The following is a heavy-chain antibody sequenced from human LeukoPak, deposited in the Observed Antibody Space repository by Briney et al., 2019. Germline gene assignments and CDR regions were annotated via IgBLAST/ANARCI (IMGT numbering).Heavy chain of an antibody. J-gene: IGHJ3*02. CDR2: IYYSGST. CDR1: GGSISSGDYY. V-gene: IGHV4-30-4*01. D-gene: IGHD2-15*01. CDR3: ARELRGCSGGSCYSHAFDI. Sequence: SQTLSLTCTVSGGSISSGDYYWSWIRQPPGKGLEWIGYIYYSGSTYYNPSLKSRVTISVDTSKNQFSLKLSSVTAADTAVYYCARELRGCSGGSCYSHAFDIWGQGTMVTVSS.